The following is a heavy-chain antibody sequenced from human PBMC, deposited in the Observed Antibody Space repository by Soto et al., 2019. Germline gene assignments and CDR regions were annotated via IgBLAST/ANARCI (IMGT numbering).Heavy chain of an antibody. J-gene: IGHJ4*02. CDR1: GGSFVGYY. D-gene: IGHD2-8*02. CDR3: ARDKITGLFDY. V-gene: IGHV4-34*01. Sequence: QVQLQQWGAGLLKPLETLSLTCAVYGGSFVGYYCPWIRQPPGTGREGIGKINQVESTNYTPSLKRRVTISVDTSKNQFSLKLTSVTAAETAVYSCARDKITGLFDYWGQGTLVTVSS. CDR2: INQVEST.